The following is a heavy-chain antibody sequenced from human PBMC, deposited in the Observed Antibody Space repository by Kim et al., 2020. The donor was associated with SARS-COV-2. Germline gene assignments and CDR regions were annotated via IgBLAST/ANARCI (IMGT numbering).Heavy chain of an antibody. CDR3: VKGVRQWLVSVGFDY. CDR1: GFTFSSYA. D-gene: IGHD6-19*01. CDR2: ISSNGGST. V-gene: IGHV3-64D*09. J-gene: IGHJ4*02. Sequence: GGSLRLSCSASGFTFSSYAMHWVRQAPGKGLEYVSAISSNGGSTYYADSVKGRFTISRDNSKNTLYLQTSSLRAEDTAVYYCVKGVRQWLVSVGFDYWGQGTLVTVSS.